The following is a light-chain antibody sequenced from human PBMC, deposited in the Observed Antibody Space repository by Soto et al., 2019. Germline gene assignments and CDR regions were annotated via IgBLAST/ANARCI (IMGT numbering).Light chain of an antibody. Sequence: QCVLTQPRSVSEAPRQRCPIACSGSISNIGNNAVNWYQQLPGKAPKLLMFYDTLLPSGVSDRFSGSKSGTSASLAISGLQSEDEADYSCAAWDDSLNGYVFGTGTKVTV. J-gene: IGLJ1*01. CDR2: YDT. CDR3: AAWDDSLNGYV. CDR1: ISNIGNNA. V-gene: IGLV1-36*01.